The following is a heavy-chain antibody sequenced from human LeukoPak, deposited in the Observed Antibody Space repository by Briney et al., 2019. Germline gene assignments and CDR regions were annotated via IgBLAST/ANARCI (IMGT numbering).Heavy chain of an antibody. CDR1: GFTFSSYG. D-gene: IGHD3-10*01. CDR2: IWFDGSNK. CDR3: ASQPTGSGSYELSFDY. Sequence: GRSLRLSCAASGFTFSSYGMHWVRQAPGKGLEWVALIWFDGSNKYHADSVKGRFTISRDNSKNALYLQMNSLRAEDTAVYYCASQPTGSGSYELSFDYWGQGTLVTVSS. V-gene: IGHV3-33*01. J-gene: IGHJ4*02.